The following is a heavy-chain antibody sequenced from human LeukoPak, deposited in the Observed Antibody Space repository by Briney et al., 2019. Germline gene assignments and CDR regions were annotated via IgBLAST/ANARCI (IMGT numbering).Heavy chain of an antibody. V-gene: IGHV4-34*01. Sequence: PSETLSLTCAVYGGSFSGYYWSWTRQPPGKGLEWIGEINHSGSTNYNPSLTIRVTISVDTSKNQFSLKLSSVTAADTAVYYCASGWFGELLGYWGQGTLVTVSS. D-gene: IGHD3-10*01. J-gene: IGHJ4*02. CDR2: INHSGST. CDR1: GGSFSGYY. CDR3: ASGWFGELLGY.